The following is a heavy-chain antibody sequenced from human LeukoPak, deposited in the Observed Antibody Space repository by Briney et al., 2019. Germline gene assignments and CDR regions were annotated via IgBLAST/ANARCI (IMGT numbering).Heavy chain of an antibody. V-gene: IGHV3-33*06. J-gene: IGHJ5*02. CDR1: GFTFSSYV. Sequence: GGSLRLSCAASGFTFSSYVMHWVRQAPGKGLEWVADIWYDGSNKYYADSVKGRFTISRDNCKNTLYLQMNSLRAEDTAVYYCAKGAPSGSGWYSNWFDPWGQGTLVTVSS. CDR2: IWYDGSNK. D-gene: IGHD6-19*01. CDR3: AKGAPSGSGWYSNWFDP.